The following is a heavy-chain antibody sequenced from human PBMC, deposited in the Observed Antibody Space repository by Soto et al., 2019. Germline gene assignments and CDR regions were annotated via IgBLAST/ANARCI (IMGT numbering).Heavy chain of an antibody. CDR3: ARLRGYSYGYGGYYYYYMDV. D-gene: IGHD5-18*01. Sequence: SETLSLTCTVSGGSIRDSGFYWGWIRQPPGKGLEWIGSIYFNGRTSHNPSLKSRVTLSLDASKNQFSLKLSSVTAADTVAYYCARLRGYSYGYGGYYYYYMDVWGKGTTVTVSS. V-gene: IGHV4-39*01. CDR2: IYFNGRT. J-gene: IGHJ6*03. CDR1: GGSIRDSGFY.